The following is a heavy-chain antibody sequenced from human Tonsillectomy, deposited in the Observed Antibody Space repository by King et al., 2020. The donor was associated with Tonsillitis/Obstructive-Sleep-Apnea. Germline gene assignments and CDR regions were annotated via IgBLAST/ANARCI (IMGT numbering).Heavy chain of an antibody. D-gene: IGHD3-16*01. J-gene: IGHJ5*02. CDR1: GYTFTNYG. Sequence: VQLVESGAEVKKSGASVKVSCKASGYTFTNYGISWVRQAPGQGLEWMGWISAYNGNTNYAQKFQGRVTMTIDTSTSTAYMDLRSLRSDDTAVYYCARDLGPTENWFDPWGQGTLVTVSS. CDR3: ARDLGPTENWFDP. CDR2: ISAYNGNT. V-gene: IGHV1-18*01.